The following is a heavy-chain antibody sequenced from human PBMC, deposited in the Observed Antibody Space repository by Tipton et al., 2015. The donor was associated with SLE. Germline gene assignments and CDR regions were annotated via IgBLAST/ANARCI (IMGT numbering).Heavy chain of an antibody. CDR3: VRLRSKVLIDY. CDR1: GGSISSGSYY. V-gene: IGHV4-61*02. Sequence: TLSFTCTVSGGSISSGSYYWSWIREPAGKGLEWIGRIYSSGSTNYNPSLKSRVTISVDTSNYQFSLRLSSVTAADTAVYYCVRLRSKVLIDYWGQGTLVTVSS. J-gene: IGHJ4*02. CDR2: IYSSGST. D-gene: IGHD2-8*01.